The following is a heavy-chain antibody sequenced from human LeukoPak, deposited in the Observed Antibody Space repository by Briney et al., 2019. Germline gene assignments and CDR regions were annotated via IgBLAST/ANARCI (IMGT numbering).Heavy chain of an antibody. Sequence: GGSLRLSCAASGFSFSSYAMNWVRQAPGKGLEWVSIIFGNGDTTYYADSVKGRFTVSRDNSKDTLYLQMNDLRPDDTAIYYCAKRNTMVRGGPCFDYWGQGLLVAVSS. CDR3: AKRNTMVRGGPCFDY. CDR2: IFGNGDTT. D-gene: IGHD3-10*01. CDR1: GFSFSSYA. J-gene: IGHJ4*02. V-gene: IGHV3-23*01.